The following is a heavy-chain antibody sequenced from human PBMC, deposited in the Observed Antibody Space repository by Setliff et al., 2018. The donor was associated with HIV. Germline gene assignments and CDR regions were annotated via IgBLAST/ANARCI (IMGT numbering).Heavy chain of an antibody. CDR3: VHANNCRFVYFDS. CDR2: IYWDGDT. D-gene: IGHD2-8*01. CDR1: GFSLATFGVG. Sequence: SGPTLVNPTQTLTLTCAFSGFSLATFGVGAGWIRQSPGKGPEWLALIYWDGDTRYNPSLKGRLTVTKATSNNHVVLMMSDVDPVDTATYYCVHANNCRFVYFDSWGQGTPVTVSS. J-gene: IGHJ4*02. V-gene: IGHV2-5*02.